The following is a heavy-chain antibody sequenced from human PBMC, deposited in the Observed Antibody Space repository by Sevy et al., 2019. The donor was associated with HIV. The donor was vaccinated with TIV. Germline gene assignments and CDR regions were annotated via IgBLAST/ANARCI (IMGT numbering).Heavy chain of an antibody. Sequence: AETLSLTCAVYGGTFSAYYRSWIRQAPGKGLEWVGDINHSGSANYNPSLKSRVTISVDTTKNQFSLKLSSVTAADTAVYYCARPGGDLWGRGTLVTVSS. CDR1: GGTFSAYY. V-gene: IGHV4-34*01. CDR2: INHSGSA. CDR3: ARPGGDL. J-gene: IGHJ4*02. D-gene: IGHD3-16*01.